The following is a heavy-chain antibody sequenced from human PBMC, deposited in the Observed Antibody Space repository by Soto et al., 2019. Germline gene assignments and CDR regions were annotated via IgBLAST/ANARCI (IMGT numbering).Heavy chain of an antibody. V-gene: IGHV5-51*01. J-gene: IGHJ5*01. CDR2: IYPGDSDT. CDR1: GYSFTSYW. Sequence: GESLKISCKGSGYSFTSYWIGWVRQMPGKGLEWMGIIYPGDSDTRYSPSFQGQVTINADTSNNQLSLQLNSVTPDDTAVYYCARLIGDSWLDSWGQGTLVTVPQ. CDR3: ARLIGDSWLDS.